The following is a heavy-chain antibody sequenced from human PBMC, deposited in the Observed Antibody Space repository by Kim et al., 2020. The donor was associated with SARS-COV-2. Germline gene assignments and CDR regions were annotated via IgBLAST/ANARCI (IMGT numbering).Heavy chain of an antibody. D-gene: IGHD2-15*01. Sequence: GNGNTIYSQKFQGRVTFTTDKSESTAYMELSFLRSEDSAVYYCLGGYYFDYWGQGTLVTVSS. V-gene: IGHV1-3*01. J-gene: IGHJ4*02. CDR3: LGGYYFDY. CDR2: GNGNT.